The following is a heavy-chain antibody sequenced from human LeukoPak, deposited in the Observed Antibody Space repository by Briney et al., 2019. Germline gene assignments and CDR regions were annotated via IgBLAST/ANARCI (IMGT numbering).Heavy chain of an antibody. Sequence: PGRSLRLSCAASGFTFSSYGMHWVRQAPGKGLEWVAVIWYDGSNKYYADSVKGRFTISRDNSKNTLYLQMNSLRAEDTAVSYCAKGSHRYSSGWVLGGPGYHFDYWGQGTLVTVSS. CDR3: AKGSHRYSSGWVLGGPGYHFDY. CDR1: GFTFSSYG. V-gene: IGHV3-33*06. D-gene: IGHD6-19*01. CDR2: IWYDGSNK. J-gene: IGHJ4*02.